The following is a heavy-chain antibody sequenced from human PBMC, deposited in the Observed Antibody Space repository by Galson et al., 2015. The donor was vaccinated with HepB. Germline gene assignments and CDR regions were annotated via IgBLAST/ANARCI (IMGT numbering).Heavy chain of an antibody. V-gene: IGHV5-51*01. CDR1: GYSFTSYW. J-gene: IGHJ4*02. D-gene: IGHD3-9*01. CDR3: ARRYFDWLERSDGFDY. CDR2: IYPGDSDT. Sequence: QSGAEVKKPGESLKISCKGSGYSFTSYWIGWVRQMPGKGLEWMGIIYPGDSDTRYSPSFQGQVTISADKSISTAYLQWSSLKASDTAMYYCARRYFDWLERSDGFDYWGQGTLVTVSS.